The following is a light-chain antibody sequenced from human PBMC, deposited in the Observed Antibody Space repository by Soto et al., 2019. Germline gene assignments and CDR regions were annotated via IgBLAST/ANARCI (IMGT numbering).Light chain of an antibody. Sequence: EIVMTHSPATLSVSPGERATLSCTASQSVSSNLAWYQQKPGQAPRLLIYGASTRATGIPARFSGSGSGTEFTLTISSLQSEDFAVYYCQQYNNWPRTFGQGTKVEIK. J-gene: IGKJ1*01. CDR3: QQYNNWPRT. CDR1: QSVSSN. V-gene: IGKV3-15*01. CDR2: GAS.